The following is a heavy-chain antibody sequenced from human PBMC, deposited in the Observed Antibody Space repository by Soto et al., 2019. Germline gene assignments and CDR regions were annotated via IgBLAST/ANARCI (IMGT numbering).Heavy chain of an antibody. D-gene: IGHD1-26*01. CDR2: LYTGTDT. CDR1: GFTVSSTY. CDR3: ATSRYTGTYSGRLLDY. J-gene: IGHJ4*02. Sequence: EVQLVESGGGLIQPGGSLRLSCAASGFTVSSTYLTWVRQAPGKGLEWVAILYTGTDTVYADSVKGRFTISRDSSKNTFYLQMNRLRAEDTAMYFCATSRYTGTYSGRLLDYWGQGSLVTVSS. V-gene: IGHV3-53*01.